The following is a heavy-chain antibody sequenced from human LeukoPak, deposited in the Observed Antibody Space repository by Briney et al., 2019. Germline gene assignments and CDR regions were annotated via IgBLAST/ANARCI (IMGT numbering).Heavy chain of an antibody. Sequence: ASVKVSCKASAYTFTAYYMHGVRQAPRQGLEWMGWINPNSGGTDYAQKSQSRVTMTRDTSISTAYMELSSLRSEDTAVYYCARDREIDCSSTSCYRRGDYFDYGGQGTLVTVSS. V-gene: IGHV1-2*02. J-gene: IGHJ4*02. CDR2: INPNSGGT. D-gene: IGHD2-2*02. CDR3: ARDREIDCSSTSCYRRGDYFDY. CDR1: AYTFTAYY.